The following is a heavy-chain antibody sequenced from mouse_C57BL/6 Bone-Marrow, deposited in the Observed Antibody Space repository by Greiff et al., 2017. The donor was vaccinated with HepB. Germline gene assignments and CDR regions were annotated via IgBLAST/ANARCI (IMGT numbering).Heavy chain of an antibody. J-gene: IGHJ4*01. CDR2: INPGSGGT. CDR1: GYAFTNYL. Sequence: VQLQESGAELVRPGTSVKVSCKASGYAFTNYLIEWVKQRPGQGLEWIGVINPGSGGTNYNEKFKGKATLTADKSSSTAYMQLSSLTSEDSAVYFCARPPMITRAYYAMDYWGQGTSVTVSS. V-gene: IGHV1-54*01. CDR3: ARPPMITRAYYAMDY. D-gene: IGHD2-4*01.